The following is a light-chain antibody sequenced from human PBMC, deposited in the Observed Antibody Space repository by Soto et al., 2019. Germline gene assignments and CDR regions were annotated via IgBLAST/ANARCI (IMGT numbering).Light chain of an antibody. CDR3: QQRGSWPLT. J-gene: IGKJ4*01. Sequence: EIALTQFPATLSLSPGERATLSCRASQSVSSYLAWYQQKPGQAPRLLIYDASNRATGIPARFSGGGSGTDFTLTISSLEPEDFAVYYCQQRGSWPLTFGGGTKVDIK. CDR1: QSVSSY. V-gene: IGKV3-11*01. CDR2: DAS.